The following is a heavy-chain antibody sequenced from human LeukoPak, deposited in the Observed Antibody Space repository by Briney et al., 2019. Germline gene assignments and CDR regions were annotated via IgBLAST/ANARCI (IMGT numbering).Heavy chain of an antibody. CDR2: IYDSGST. J-gene: IGHJ4*02. CDR1: GDSMSYYY. V-gene: IGHV4-59*01. D-gene: IGHD1-1*01. CDR3: ARTEPSGTTSH. Sequence: SETLSLTCSVTGDSMSYYYWSWIRQPPGKGLEWIGYIYDSGSTSFNPSLKSRVTLSVDTSRNQFSLSLRSMTAADTAVYYCARTEPSGTTSHWGQGTLVTVSS.